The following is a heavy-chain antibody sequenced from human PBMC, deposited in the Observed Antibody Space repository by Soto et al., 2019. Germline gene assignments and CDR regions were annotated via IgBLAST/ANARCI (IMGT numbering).Heavy chain of an antibody. J-gene: IGHJ4*02. Sequence: ASVKVSCTDSGYTFTSYAIHWVRQAPGQRLEWMGWINAGNGNTKYSQKFQGRVTITRDTSASTAYMELSSLRSEDTAVYYCARSIVVVTALDYWGQGTLVTVSS. V-gene: IGHV1-3*01. CDR3: ARSIVVVTALDY. D-gene: IGHD2-21*02. CDR2: INAGNGNT. CDR1: GYTFTSYA.